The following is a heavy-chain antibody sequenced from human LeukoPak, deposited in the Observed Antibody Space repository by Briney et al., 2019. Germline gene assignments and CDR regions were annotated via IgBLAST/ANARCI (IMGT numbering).Heavy chain of an antibody. D-gene: IGHD3-22*01. CDR3: ARGIEVGSGYMDV. J-gene: IGHJ6*03. CDR2: IYSGGST. CDR1: GFTVSSNY. Sequence: GGSLRLSCAASGFTVSSNYMSWVRQAPGKGLEWVSVIYSGGSTYYADSVKGRFTISRDNSKNTLYLQMNSLRAEDTAVYYCARGIEVGSGYMDVWGKGPRSPSP. V-gene: IGHV3-66*01.